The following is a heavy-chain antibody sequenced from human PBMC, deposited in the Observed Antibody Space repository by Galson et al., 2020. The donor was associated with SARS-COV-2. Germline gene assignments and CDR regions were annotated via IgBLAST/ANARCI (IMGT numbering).Heavy chain of an antibody. Sequence: SETLSLTCAVFGGSFSGYYWSWIRQSPGKGLEWIGEINHSGSTNYHPSLKSRVIISIDPSKNQFSLKLRSVTAADTAVYFCAVVAARDHYYGMDVWGQGTTVTVSS. CDR2: INHSGST. CDR1: GGSFSGYY. D-gene: IGHD6-6*01. V-gene: IGHV4-34*01. J-gene: IGHJ6*02. CDR3: AVVAARDHYYGMDV.